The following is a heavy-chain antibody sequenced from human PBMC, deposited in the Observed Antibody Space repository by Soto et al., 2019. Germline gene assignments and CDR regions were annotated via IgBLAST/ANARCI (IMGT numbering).Heavy chain of an antibody. V-gene: IGHV4-39*07. CDR3: AREPIN. D-gene: IGHD5-12*01. Sequence: PSETLSLTCTVSSDSISSSSYFWGWVRQPPGKGLEWIASFSYGGSTYYNPSLKSRVTISVDTSKNQFSLKLSSVTAADTAVYYCAREPINWGQGTLVTVSS. CDR1: SDSISSSSYF. J-gene: IGHJ4*02. CDR2: FSYGGST.